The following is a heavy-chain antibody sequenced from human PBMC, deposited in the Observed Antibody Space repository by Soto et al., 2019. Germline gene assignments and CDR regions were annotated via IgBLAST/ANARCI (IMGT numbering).Heavy chain of an antibody. CDR2: LDPDGSDI. CDR1: GFTFSGYW. Sequence: EVQLVESGGGLVQPGGSLRLSCAASGFTFSGYWMHWVRQAPGKGLVWVSRLDPDGSDISYADSVKGRFTISRDNAKNTLDLQMNSLRAEDTAVYYCARDNCNSYWCQGTLVTVSS. CDR3: ARDNCNSY. V-gene: IGHV3-74*01. J-gene: IGHJ4*02. D-gene: IGHD1-7*01.